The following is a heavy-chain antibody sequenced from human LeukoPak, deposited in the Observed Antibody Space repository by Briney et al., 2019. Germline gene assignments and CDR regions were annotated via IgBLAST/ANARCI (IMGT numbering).Heavy chain of an antibody. CDR1: GYTFTSYD. Sequence: GASVKVSCKASGYTFTSYDINWVRQATGQGLEWMGWMNPNSGNTGYAQKFQGRVTITRNTSISTAYMELSSLRSEDTAVYYCARVPSARANRFNHWFGPWGQGTLVTVSS. V-gene: IGHV1-8*03. CDR3: ARVPSARANRFNHWFGP. CDR2: MNPNSGNT. J-gene: IGHJ5*02. D-gene: IGHD1-14*01.